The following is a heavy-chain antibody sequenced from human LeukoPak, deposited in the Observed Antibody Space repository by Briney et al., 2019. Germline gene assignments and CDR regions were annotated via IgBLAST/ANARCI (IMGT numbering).Heavy chain of an antibody. CDR2: INPNSGGT. Sequence: GASVKVSCKASGYTFTGYYMHWVRQAPGQGLEWMGWINPNSGGTNYAQKFQGRVTMTRDTSISTAYMELSRLRSDDTAVYYCAVAYCSGGSCHFDYWGQGTLVTVSS. J-gene: IGHJ4*02. D-gene: IGHD2-15*01. CDR1: GYTFTGYY. CDR3: AVAYCSGGSCHFDY. V-gene: IGHV1-2*02.